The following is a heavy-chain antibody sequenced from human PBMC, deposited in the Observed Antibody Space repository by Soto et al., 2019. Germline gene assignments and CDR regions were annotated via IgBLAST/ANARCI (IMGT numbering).Heavy chain of an antibody. CDR2: IVVGSGNT. CDR1: GFTSTNSA. D-gene: IGHD1-26*01. Sequence: ASVKVSCKASGFTSTNSAVQWVRQARGQRLEWIGWIVVGSGNTIYAQKFQERVTITRDMSTSTAYMELSSLRSEDTAVYYCAAVGGQGGYYYGMDVWGQGTTVTVSS. J-gene: IGHJ6*02. V-gene: IGHV1-58*01. CDR3: AAVGGQGGYYYGMDV.